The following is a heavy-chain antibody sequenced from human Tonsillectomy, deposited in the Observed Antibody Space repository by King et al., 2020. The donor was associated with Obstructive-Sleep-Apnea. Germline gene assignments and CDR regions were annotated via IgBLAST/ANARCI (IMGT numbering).Heavy chain of an antibody. J-gene: IGHJ4*02. V-gene: IGHV3-49*03. Sequence: VQLVESGGGLVQPGRSLRLSCTASGFTFGDYAMSWFRQAPGKGLEWVGFIRSKAYGGTTEYAASVKGRFTISRDDSKSIAYLQMNSLKTEDTAVYYCTRLPARPARYYDFWSGYANIFDYWGQGTLVTVSS. CDR2: IRSKAYGGTT. D-gene: IGHD3-3*01. CDR3: TRLPARPARYYDFWSGYANIFDY. CDR1: GFTFGDYA.